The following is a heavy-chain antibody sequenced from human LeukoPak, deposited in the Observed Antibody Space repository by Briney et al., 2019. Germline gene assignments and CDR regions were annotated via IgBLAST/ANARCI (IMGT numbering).Heavy chain of an antibody. J-gene: IGHJ3*02. CDR3: ARKQWLVLWLGGAFDI. CDR1: GFTFSSYW. D-gene: IGHD6-19*01. CDR2: IKQDGSEN. Sequence: GGSLRLSCAASGFTFSSYWMSWVRQAPGKGLEWVANIKQDGSENYYVDSVKGRFTISRDNAKNSLYLQMNSLRAEDTAVYYCARKQWLVLWLGGAFDIWGQGTMVTVSS. V-gene: IGHV3-7*01.